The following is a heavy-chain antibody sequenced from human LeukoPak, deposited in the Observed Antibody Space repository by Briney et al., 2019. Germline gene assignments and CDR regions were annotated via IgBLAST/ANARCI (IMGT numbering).Heavy chain of an antibody. D-gene: IGHD7-27*01. CDR1: GFTVSSNY. J-gene: IGHJ3*02. Sequence: PGGSLRLSCAASGFTVSSNYMSWVRQAPGKGLEWVSVIYSGGSTYYADSVKGRFTISRDNSKNTLYLQMNSLRAEDTAVYYCARDSLSNWARREDAFDIWGQGTMVTVSS. CDR2: IYSGGST. V-gene: IGHV3-53*01. CDR3: ARDSLSNWARREDAFDI.